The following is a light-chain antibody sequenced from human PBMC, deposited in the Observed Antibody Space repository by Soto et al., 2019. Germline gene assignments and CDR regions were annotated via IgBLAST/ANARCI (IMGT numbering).Light chain of an antibody. Sequence: ETVMTQSPATLSVSPGERATLSCRASQSISSDLAWYKHKPGQAPRLLIYGASTTATGIPVRFSGSGSGTEFTLTISSLQSEDFAVYYCQQYNNWPRTFGQGTKLEIK. CDR2: GAS. CDR1: QSISSD. CDR3: QQYNNWPRT. J-gene: IGKJ2*01. V-gene: IGKV3-15*01.